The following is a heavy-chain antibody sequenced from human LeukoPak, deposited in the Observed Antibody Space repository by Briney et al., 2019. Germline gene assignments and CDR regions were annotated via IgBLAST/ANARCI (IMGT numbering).Heavy chain of an antibody. CDR3: AKAPHYYTSATHWDYFEN. D-gene: IGHD3-3*01. CDR1: GFTFDDFA. V-gene: IGHV3-9*01. CDR2: ISWNSDTT. Sequence: GGSLRLSCAASGFTFDDFAMHWVRQSPGKGLEWVSGISWNSDTTAYADSVKGRFTISRDNANKSLYLLVNSLRSEDTAFYYCAKAPHYYTSATHWDYFENWGQGSLVTVSS. J-gene: IGHJ4*02.